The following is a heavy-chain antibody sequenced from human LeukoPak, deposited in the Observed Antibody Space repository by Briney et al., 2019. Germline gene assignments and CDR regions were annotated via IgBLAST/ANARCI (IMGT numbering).Heavy chain of an antibody. J-gene: IGHJ4*02. V-gene: IGHV3-21*01. CDR3: ARTMAVAGTIDY. Sequence: GGSLRLSCAASGFTFSSYSMNWVRKAPGKGVEWVSSISSSSSYIYYADSVKGRFTISRDNAKNSLYLQMNSLRAEDTAVYYCARTMAVAGTIDYWGQGTLVTVSS. CDR1: GFTFSSYS. CDR2: ISSSSSYI. D-gene: IGHD6-19*01.